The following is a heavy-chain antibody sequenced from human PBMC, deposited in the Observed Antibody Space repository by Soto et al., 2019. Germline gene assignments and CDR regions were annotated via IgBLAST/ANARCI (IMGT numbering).Heavy chain of an antibody. D-gene: IGHD2-2*01. CDR2: IYPGDCDT. Sequence: GESLKISCKGSGYSFTSYWIGWVRQMPGKGLEWMGIIYPGDCDTRYSPAFQGQVTISADKSISTAYLQWSSLKAPDTAMYYCARLRGSERYCSSTSCFHMDVWGKGTTVTVSS. J-gene: IGHJ6*03. CDR3: ARLRGSERYCSSTSCFHMDV. V-gene: IGHV5-51*01. CDR1: GYSFTSYW.